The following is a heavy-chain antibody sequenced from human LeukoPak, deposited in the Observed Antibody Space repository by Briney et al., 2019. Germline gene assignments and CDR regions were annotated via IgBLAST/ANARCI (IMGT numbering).Heavy chain of an antibody. D-gene: IGHD2-2*01. V-gene: IGHV3-23*01. CDR1: GFTFSSYA. CDR3: AKRWEPAATKYYFDC. CDR2: IRGNGGTT. J-gene: IGHJ4*02. Sequence: GGSLRLSCAASGFTFSSYAKSWVRQAPGKGLEWVSAIRGNGGTTYYAASVKGRFTISRDNSKNTLYLQMNSLRAEDTAVYYCAKRWEPAATKYYFDCWGQGTLVTVSS.